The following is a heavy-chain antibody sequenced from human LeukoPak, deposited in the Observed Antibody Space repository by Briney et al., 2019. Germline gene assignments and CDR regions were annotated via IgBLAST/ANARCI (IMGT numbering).Heavy chain of an antibody. Sequence: PSETLSLTCTVSGGSISSYYWSWIRQPPGKGLEWIGYIYYSGSTNYNPSLKSRVTISVDTSKNQSSLKLSSVTAADTAVYYCAGSNYYGSGSYLRGYYYYGMDVWGQGTTVTVSS. J-gene: IGHJ6*02. V-gene: IGHV4-59*01. CDR2: IYYSGST. CDR3: AGSNYYGSGSYLRGYYYYGMDV. CDR1: GGSISSYY. D-gene: IGHD3-10*01.